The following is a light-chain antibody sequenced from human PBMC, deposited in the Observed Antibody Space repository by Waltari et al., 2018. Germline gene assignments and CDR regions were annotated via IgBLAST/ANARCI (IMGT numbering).Light chain of an antibody. V-gene: IGKV3-20*01. CDR1: QSVRSGY. Sequence: EIVLTQSPGTLSLSPGERATLSCRASQSVRSGYVAWYQHKPGQAPKLLLYAASSSAAGVPDRFSGSGSGTDFTLTVSRLEPEDFAVYYCHQYGSAPPYTFGQGTRLEIK. CDR3: HQYGSAPPYT. CDR2: AAS. J-gene: IGKJ2*01.